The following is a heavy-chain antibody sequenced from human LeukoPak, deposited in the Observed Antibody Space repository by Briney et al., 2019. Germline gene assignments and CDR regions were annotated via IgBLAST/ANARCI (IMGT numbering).Heavy chain of an antibody. V-gene: IGHV4-39*07. CDR2: IYYSGST. CDR1: GGSISSSSYY. D-gene: IGHD3-10*01. Sequence: SETLSLTCTVSGGSISSSSYYWGWIRQPPGKGLKWIGSIYYSGSTYYNPSLKSRVTISVDTSKNQFSLKLSSVTAADTAVYYCARQTYYYGSGSYMDVWGKGTTVTVSS. J-gene: IGHJ6*03. CDR3: ARQTYYYGSGSYMDV.